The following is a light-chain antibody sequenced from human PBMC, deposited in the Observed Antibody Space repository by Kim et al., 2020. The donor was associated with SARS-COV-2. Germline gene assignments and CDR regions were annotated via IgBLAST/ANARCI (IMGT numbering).Light chain of an antibody. CDR3: QSWDSSPVV. CDR1: KLEDKY. CDR2: QDT. J-gene: IGLJ2*01. V-gene: IGLV3-1*01. Sequence: SYELTQPPSVSVSPGQTASITCSGDKLEDKYVCWYQQKPGQSPVLVIYQDTKRPSGIPERFSGSNSGNTATLTISGTQAMDEADYYCQSWDSSPVVFGGGTQLTVL.